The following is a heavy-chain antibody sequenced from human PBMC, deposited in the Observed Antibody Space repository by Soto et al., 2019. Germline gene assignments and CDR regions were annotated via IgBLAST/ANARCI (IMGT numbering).Heavy chain of an antibody. CDR2: IYATGTT. D-gene: IGHD1-1*01. CDR3: VRDGTKTLRDWFDP. CDR1: GASISGFY. J-gene: IGHJ5*02. V-gene: IGHV4-4*07. Sequence: SETLSLTCTVSGASISGFYWSWIRKSAGKGLEWIGRIYATGTTDYNPSLKSRVMMSVDTSKKQFSLKLRSVTAADTAVYYCVRDGTKTLRDWFDPWGQGTLVTVYS.